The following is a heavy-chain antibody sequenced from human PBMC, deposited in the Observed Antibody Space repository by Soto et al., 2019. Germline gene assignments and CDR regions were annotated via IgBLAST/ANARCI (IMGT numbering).Heavy chain of an antibody. D-gene: IGHD6-13*01. CDR3: ARARVAKLEAAAGPRGRWFDP. Sequence: ASVKVSCKASGCTFSSYAISWVRQAPGQGLEWMGGIIPIFGTANYAQKLQGRVTITADESTSTAYMELSSLRSEDTAVYYCARARVAKLEAAAGPRGRWFDPWGQGTLVTVSS. CDR1: GCTFSSYA. V-gene: IGHV1-69*13. CDR2: IIPIFGTA. J-gene: IGHJ5*02.